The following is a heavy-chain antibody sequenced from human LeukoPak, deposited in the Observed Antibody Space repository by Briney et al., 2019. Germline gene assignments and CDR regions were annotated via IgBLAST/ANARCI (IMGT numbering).Heavy chain of an antibody. J-gene: IGHJ6*02. V-gene: IGHV3-21*01. CDR2: ISSSSSYI. CDR3: AKPYGSGSYTFYFYGMDV. D-gene: IGHD3-10*01. Sequence: GGSLRLSCAASGFTFSSYSMNWVRQAPGKGLEWVSSISSSSSYIYYADSVKGRFTISRDNAKNSLYLQMNSLRAEDTAVYYCAKPYGSGSYTFYFYGMDVWGHGTTVTVSS. CDR1: GFTFSSYS.